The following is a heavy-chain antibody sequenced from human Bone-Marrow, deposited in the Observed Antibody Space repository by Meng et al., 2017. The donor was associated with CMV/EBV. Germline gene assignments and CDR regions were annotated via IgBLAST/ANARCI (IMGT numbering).Heavy chain of an antibody. CDR1: GYTFTSYY. D-gene: IGHD6-6*01. V-gene: IGHV1-69*10. CDR2: IIPILGIA. CDR3: ARWTLNGSSSPFDP. J-gene: IGHJ5*02. Sequence: SVKDSCKASGYTFTSYYMHWVRQAPGQGLEWMGGIIPILGIANYAQKFQGRVTITADKSTSTAYMELSSLRSEDTAVYYCARWTLNGSSSPFDPWGQGTLVTVSS.